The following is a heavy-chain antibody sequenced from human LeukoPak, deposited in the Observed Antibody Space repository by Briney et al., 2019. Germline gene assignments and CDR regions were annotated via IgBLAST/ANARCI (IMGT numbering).Heavy chain of an antibody. J-gene: IGHJ4*02. D-gene: IGHD6-6*01. CDR2: IRYDGSNK. V-gene: IGHV3-30*02. CDR1: GFTFSSYG. Sequence: TGGSLRLSCAASGFTFSSYGMHWVRQAPGKGLEWVAFIRYDGSNKYYADSVKGRFTISRDNSKNTLYLQMNSLRAEDTAVYHCAKDLRYSSPYYFDYWGQGTLVTVSS. CDR3: AKDLRYSSPYYFDY.